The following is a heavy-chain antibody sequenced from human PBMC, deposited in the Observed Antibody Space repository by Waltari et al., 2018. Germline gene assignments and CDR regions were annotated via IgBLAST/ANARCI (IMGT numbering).Heavy chain of an antibody. V-gene: IGHV4-34*01. CDR3: AKDLAEDGAWWYFDL. J-gene: IGHJ2*01. CDR1: GGSFSGYY. CDR2: INHSGST. Sequence: QVQLQQWGAGLLKPSETLSLTCAVYGGSFSGYYWSWIRQPPGKGLEWIGEINHSGSTNYNPSLKSRVTISVDTSKNQFSLKLSSVTAADTAVYYCAKDLAEDGAWWYFDLWGRGTLVTVSS. D-gene: IGHD3-10*01.